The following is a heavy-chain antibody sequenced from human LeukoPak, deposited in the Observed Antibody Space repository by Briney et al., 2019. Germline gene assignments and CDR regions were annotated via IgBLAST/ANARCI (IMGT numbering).Heavy chain of an antibody. CDR3: ASAAGPFDN. CDR2: IWFDGSNK. D-gene: IGHD6-13*01. V-gene: IGHV3-33*01. CDR1: GFTFSAYG. J-gene: IGHJ4*02. Sequence: PGGSLRLSCAASGFTFSAYGMHWVRQAPGKGLEWVAVIWFDGSNKYYADSVKGRFTISRDNSKNTLYLQMNGLRAEDTAVYYCASAAGPFDNWGQGTLVTVSS.